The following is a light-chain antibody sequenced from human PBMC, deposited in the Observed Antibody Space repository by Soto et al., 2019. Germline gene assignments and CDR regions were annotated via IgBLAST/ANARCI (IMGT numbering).Light chain of an antibody. Sequence: DIQMTQSPSSLSASVGDRVTITCRASLNIGSYLNWYQQKPGTAPKLLIYTASILQSGVPSRFSGSGSGTDFTLTVSRLQHEDFATYYCQQTYSTLPITFGQGTRLEI. CDR1: LNIGSY. CDR2: TAS. V-gene: IGKV1-39*01. J-gene: IGKJ5*01. CDR3: QQTYSTLPIT.